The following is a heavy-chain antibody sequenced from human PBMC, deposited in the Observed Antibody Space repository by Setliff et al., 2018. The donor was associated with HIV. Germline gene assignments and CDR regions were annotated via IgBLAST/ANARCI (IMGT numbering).Heavy chain of an antibody. Sequence: ASVKVSCKASGYIFSNHALHWVRQAPGQRLEWMGWINNGNGDTKYAQKFQGRVTMTRDTSISTAYMELSRLRSDDTAVYYCATLSYWGQGTLVTVSS. CDR3: ATLSY. V-gene: IGHV1-3*04. J-gene: IGHJ4*02. CDR1: GYIFSNHA. CDR2: INNGNGDT.